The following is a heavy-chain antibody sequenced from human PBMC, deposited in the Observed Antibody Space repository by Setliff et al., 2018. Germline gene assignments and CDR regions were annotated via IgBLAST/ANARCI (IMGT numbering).Heavy chain of an antibody. CDR1: GGSISSSSYY. CDR2: IYYSGST. Sequence: SETLSLTCTVSGGSISSSSYYWGWIRQPPGKGLEWIGSIYYSGSTYYNPSLKSRVTISVDASKNQFSLKLSSVTAADTAVYYCARVLAAAGYYYYGMDVWGQGTTVTVS. CDR3: ARVLAAAGYYYYGMDV. D-gene: IGHD6-13*01. J-gene: IGHJ6*02. V-gene: IGHV4-39*07.